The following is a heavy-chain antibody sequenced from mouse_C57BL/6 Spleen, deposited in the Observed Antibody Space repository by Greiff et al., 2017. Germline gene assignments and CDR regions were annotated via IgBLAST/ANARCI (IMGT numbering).Heavy chain of an antibody. D-gene: IGHD1-1*01. Sequence: EVKLMESGPGLVKPSQSLSLTCSVTGYSITSGYYWNWIRQFPGNKLEWMGYISYDGSNNYNPSLKNRISIHRYTSKNQFFLKLNSVTTEDTATYYCARGGYGSSPFDYWGQGTTLTVSS. CDR1: GYSITSGYY. CDR2: ISYDGSN. V-gene: IGHV3-6*01. J-gene: IGHJ2*01. CDR3: ARGGYGSSPFDY.